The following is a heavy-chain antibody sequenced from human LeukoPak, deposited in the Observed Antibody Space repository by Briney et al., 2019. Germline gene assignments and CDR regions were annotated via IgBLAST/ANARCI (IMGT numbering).Heavy chain of an antibody. CDR1: EFTFSSFA. CDR3: AKCAESYGNDAFDM. J-gene: IGHJ3*02. CDR2: IRGGGAGA. D-gene: IGHD3-16*01. V-gene: IGHV3-23*01. Sequence: GGSLRLSCAASEFTFSSFAMSWVRQAPGKGLEWVSYIRGGGAGALYADSVKGRFTISKDNSKSTMYLQMNSLRVEDTAVYYCAKCAESYGNDAFDMWGPGTMVTVSS.